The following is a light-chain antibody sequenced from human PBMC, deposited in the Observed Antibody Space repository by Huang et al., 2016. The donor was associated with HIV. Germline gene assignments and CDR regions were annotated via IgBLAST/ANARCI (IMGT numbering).Light chain of an antibody. Sequence: EIVLTQSPGTLSLSPGERAALSCRASQNITSNFLAGYQQKPGQAPRLLIYGASRKAIGIPDRFSGSGSGTDFTLTITRLGPQDSAVYYCQQYVSAPLTFGGGTGVEI. CDR2: GAS. CDR3: QQYVSAPLT. J-gene: IGKJ4*01. V-gene: IGKV3-20*01. CDR1: QNITSNF.